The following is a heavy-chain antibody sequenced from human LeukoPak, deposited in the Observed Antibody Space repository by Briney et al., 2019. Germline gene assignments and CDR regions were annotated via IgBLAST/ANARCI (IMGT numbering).Heavy chain of an antibody. CDR3: ARRGVFGPRIAARPGDWFDP. V-gene: IGHV1-2*02. CDR2: INPNSGGT. J-gene: IGHJ5*02. Sequence: AASVKVSCKASGYTFTGYYMHWVRQAPGQGLEWMGWINPNSGGTKYAQKFQGRVTMTRDMSTSTVYMELSSLRSDDTAVYYCARRGVFGPRIAARPGDWFDPWGQGTLVTVSS. D-gene: IGHD6-6*01. CDR1: GYTFTGYY.